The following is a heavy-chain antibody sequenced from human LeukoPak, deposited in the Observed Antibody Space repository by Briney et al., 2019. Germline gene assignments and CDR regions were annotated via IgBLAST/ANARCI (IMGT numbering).Heavy chain of an antibody. CDR1: GFTFSSYG. CDR2: ISGSGGST. Sequence: GGSLRLSCAASGFTFSSYGMSWVRQAPGKGLEWVSAISGSGGSTYYADSVKGRFTISRDNSKNTLYLQMNSLRAEDTAVYYCAKDIVIMVRGFDYWGQGTLVTVSS. J-gene: IGHJ4*02. CDR3: AKDIVIMVRGFDY. D-gene: IGHD3-10*01. V-gene: IGHV3-23*01.